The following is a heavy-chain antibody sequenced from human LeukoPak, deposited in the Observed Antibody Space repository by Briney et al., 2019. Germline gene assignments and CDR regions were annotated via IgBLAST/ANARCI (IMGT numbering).Heavy chain of an antibody. Sequence: ASVKVSCKASGGTVSSYAISWLRQAPGHGLEWMGRIIPIFGIANYAQKFQGRVTITADKSTSTAYMELSSLRSEDTAVYYCAREGYYYDSSGLIHYYYYGMDVWGQGTTVTVSS. J-gene: IGHJ6*02. CDR3: AREGYYYDSSGLIHYYYYGMDV. CDR2: IIPIFGIA. D-gene: IGHD3-22*01. V-gene: IGHV1-69*04. CDR1: GGTVSSYA.